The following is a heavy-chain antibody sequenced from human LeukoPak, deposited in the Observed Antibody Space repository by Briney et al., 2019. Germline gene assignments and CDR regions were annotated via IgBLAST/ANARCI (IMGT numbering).Heavy chain of an antibody. CDR2: MNPSNGKT. Sequence: ASVKVSCKASGYSLTSYDVNWVRQATGQGREWMGWMNPSNGKTGYAQKFQGRVTMTRNTSINTAYMELSSLTSEDTAVYYCTKGSNSGSYRDFWGQGTLVTVSS. D-gene: IGHD3-10*01. V-gene: IGHV1-8*01. J-gene: IGHJ4*02. CDR3: TKGSNSGSYRDF. CDR1: GYSLTSYD.